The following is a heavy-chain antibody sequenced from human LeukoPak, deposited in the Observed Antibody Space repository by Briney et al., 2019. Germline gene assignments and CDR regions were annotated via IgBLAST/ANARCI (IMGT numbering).Heavy chain of an antibody. Sequence: GGSLRLSCAASGFTFSSYAMSWVRQAPGKGLGLVSAISCSGGSTYYADSVKGRFTISRDNSKNTLYLQMNSLRAEDTAVYYCAKDSRTYCSGGSCYHDYWGQGTLVTVSS. J-gene: IGHJ4*02. D-gene: IGHD2-15*01. CDR1: GFTFSSYA. CDR3: AKDSRTYCSGGSCYHDY. CDR2: ISCSGGST. V-gene: IGHV3-23*01.